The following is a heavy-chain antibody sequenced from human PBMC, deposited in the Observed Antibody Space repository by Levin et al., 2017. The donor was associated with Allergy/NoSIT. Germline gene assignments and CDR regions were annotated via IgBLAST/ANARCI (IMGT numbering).Heavy chain of an antibody. J-gene: IGHJ2*01. CDR3: MRGSGGNGYSGLGCWYFDL. V-gene: IGHV3-7*01. CDR2: INPDGSEK. CDR1: RFTFSNYW. Sequence: GGSLRLSCVVSRFTFSNYWMSWVRLAPGKGLEWVANINPDGSEKYYVDSVQGRFTISRDNAKSSLYLQVNSLRVEDTAEDYCMRGSGGNGYSGLGCWYFDLWGRGTLVTVSS. D-gene: IGHD2-15*01.